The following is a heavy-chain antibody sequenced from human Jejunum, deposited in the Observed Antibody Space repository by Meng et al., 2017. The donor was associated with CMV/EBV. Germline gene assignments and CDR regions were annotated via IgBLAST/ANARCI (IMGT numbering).Heavy chain of an antibody. CDR3: ARDAVFGVVTYYYGMDV. CDR2: ISGSSSHI. Sequence: FRYYSINWVRQAPGKGLELVSSISGSSSHISYADSVKGRFTISRDNAKNSLYLQMNSLRAEDTAVYYCARDAVFGVVTYYYGMDVWGQGTTVTVSS. CDR1: FRYYS. J-gene: IGHJ6*02. D-gene: IGHD3-3*01. V-gene: IGHV3-21*01.